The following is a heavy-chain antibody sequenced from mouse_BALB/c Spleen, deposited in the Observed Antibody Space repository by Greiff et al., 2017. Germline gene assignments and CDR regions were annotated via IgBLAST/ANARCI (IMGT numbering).Heavy chain of an antibody. J-gene: IGHJ1*01. V-gene: IGHV2-5-1*01. Sequence: VQLQQSGPSLVQPSQSLSITCTVSGFSLTSYGVHWVRQSPGKGLEWLGVIWRGGSTDYNAAFMSRLSITKDNSKSQVFFKMNSLQADDTAIYYCAKNPIYYDYDWYFDVWGAGTTVTVSS. CDR3: AKNPIYYDYDWYFDV. D-gene: IGHD2-4*01. CDR1: GFSLTSYG. CDR2: IWRGGST.